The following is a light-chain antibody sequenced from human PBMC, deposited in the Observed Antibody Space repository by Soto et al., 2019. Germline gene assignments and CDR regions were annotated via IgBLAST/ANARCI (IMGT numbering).Light chain of an antibody. J-gene: IGLJ1*01. CDR3: AAWDDSLNGRV. V-gene: IGLV2-14*01. CDR1: SSDVGGYNY. CDR2: EVS. Sequence: QSALTQPASVSGSPGQSITISCTGTSSDVGGYNYVSWYQQHPGKAPKLMIYEVSNRPSGVSNRFSGSKSGNTASLTISGLQSDDEADYYCAAWDDSLNGRVFGTGTKVTVL.